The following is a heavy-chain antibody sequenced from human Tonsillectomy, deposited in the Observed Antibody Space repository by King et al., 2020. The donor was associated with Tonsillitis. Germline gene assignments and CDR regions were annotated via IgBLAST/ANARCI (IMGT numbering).Heavy chain of an antibody. D-gene: IGHD3-10*01. Sequence: QLVQSGGGLVQPGGSLRLSCAASGFTFSNYAMSWVRQAPGKGLEWVSTISGAGGSTYYADSVKGRFTISRDNSKNTLYLQMKRLRAEDTAVYYCAKNTDYHYGSGGDKHFDYWGQGTLVPVSS. V-gene: IGHV3-23*04. CDR1: GFTFSNYA. CDR3: AKNTDYHYGSGGDKHFDY. CDR2: ISGAGGST. J-gene: IGHJ4*02.